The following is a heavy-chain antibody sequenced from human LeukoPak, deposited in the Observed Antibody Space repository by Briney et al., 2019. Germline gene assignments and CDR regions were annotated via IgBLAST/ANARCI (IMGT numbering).Heavy chain of an antibody. CDR2: MSPNSGNT. J-gene: IGHJ5*02. CDR1: GYTFTSYD. Sequence: ASVKVSCKASGYTFTSYDINWVRQATGQGLEWMGWMSPNSGNTGYAQKFQGRVTMTRNTSISTAYMELSSLRSEDTAVYYCARGGVNYYGSGSYYNARFFNWFDPWGQGTLVTVSS. D-gene: IGHD3-10*01. CDR3: ARGGVNYYGSGSYYNARFFNWFDP. V-gene: IGHV1-8*01.